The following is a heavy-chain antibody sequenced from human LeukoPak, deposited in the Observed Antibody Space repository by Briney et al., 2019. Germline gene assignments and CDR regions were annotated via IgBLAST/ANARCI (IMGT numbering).Heavy chain of an antibody. Sequence: PSETLSLTCTVSGGPIRSDNDYWGWVRQPPGKGLEWIGEINHSGSTNYNPSLESRVTISVDTSKNHFSLKLSSVTAADTAVYYCASGQYYDLWSGYYVDWGQGTLVTVSA. V-gene: IGHV4-39*02. J-gene: IGHJ1*01. CDR1: GGPIRSDNDY. CDR3: ASGQYYDLWSGYYVD. CDR2: INHSGST. D-gene: IGHD3-3*01.